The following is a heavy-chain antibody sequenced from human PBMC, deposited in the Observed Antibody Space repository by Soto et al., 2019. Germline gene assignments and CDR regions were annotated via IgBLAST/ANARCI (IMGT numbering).Heavy chain of an antibody. CDR3: ASPAIAAAVSAFDY. D-gene: IGHD6-13*01. CDR2: INHSGST. Sequence: QVQLQQWGAGLLKPSETLSLTCAVYGGSFSGYYWSWIRQPPGKGLEWIGEINHSGSTNYNPSLKSRVTISVDTSKNQFPLKLSPVTAADTAVYYCASPAIAAAVSAFDYWGQGTLVTVSS. J-gene: IGHJ4*02. CDR1: GGSFSGYY. V-gene: IGHV4-34*01.